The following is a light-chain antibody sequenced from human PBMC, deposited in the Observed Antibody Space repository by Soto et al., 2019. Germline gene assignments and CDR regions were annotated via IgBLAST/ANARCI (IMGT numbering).Light chain of an antibody. CDR2: NND. J-gene: IGLJ1*01. CDR3: AAWDDSFYGRYV. CDR1: NSNIGSNP. Sequence: QSVLTQPPPASGTPGQRVTISCSGSNSNIGSNPVNWFQQLPGTAPKLLIYNNDPRPSGVPDRFSGSKSGTSGSLAIFGLQSEDEADYYCAAWDDSFYGRYVFGAGTKVTVL. V-gene: IGLV1-44*01.